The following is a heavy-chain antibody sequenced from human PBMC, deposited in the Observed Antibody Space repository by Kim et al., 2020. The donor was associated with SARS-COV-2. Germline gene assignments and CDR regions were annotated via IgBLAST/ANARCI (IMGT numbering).Heavy chain of an antibody. J-gene: IGHJ4*02. Sequence: GGSLRLSCAASGFTFSSYWMHWVRHAPGKGLVWVSRINSDGFSTSYADSVKVRFTISRDNAKKTLYLQMNSLRAEDTAVYYCARATAVAGTDCWGQGTVVTVSS. V-gene: IGHV3-74*01. CDR3: ARATAVAGTDC. CDR1: GFTFSSYW. CDR2: INSDGFST. D-gene: IGHD6-19*01.